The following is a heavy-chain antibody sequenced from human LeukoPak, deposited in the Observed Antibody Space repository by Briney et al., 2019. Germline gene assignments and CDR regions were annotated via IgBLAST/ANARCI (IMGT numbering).Heavy chain of an antibody. Sequence: SETLSLTCTVSGGSISSYCWSWIRQPPGKGLEWIGYIYYSGSTNYNPSLKSRVTISVDTSKNQFSLKLSSVTAADTAVYYCARAPTYYDFWSGYYGFDYWGQGTLVTVSS. V-gene: IGHV4-59*01. J-gene: IGHJ4*02. CDR1: GGSISSYC. CDR3: ARAPTYYDFWSGYYGFDY. CDR2: IYYSGST. D-gene: IGHD3-3*01.